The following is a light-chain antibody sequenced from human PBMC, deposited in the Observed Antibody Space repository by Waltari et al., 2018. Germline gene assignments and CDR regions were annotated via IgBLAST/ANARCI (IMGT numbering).Light chain of an antibody. CDR2: DVS. Sequence: QSALTQPRSVSGSPGQSVTISCTGTSSDVGGYIYVSWYQQHPGKAPKLMIYDVSKRPPGVPDRSSGSKSGNTASLTISGLQAEDEADYYCCSYAGSYTSLFGGGTKLTVL. CDR3: CSYAGSYTSL. J-gene: IGLJ2*01. CDR1: SSDVGGYIY. V-gene: IGLV2-11*01.